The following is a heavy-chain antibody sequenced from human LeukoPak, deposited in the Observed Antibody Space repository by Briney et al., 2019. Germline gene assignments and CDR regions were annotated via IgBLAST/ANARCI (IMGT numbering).Heavy chain of an antibody. V-gene: IGHV3-33*01. Sequence: GGSLRLSCAASGFTFSSYGMHWVRQAPGKGLERVAVIWYDGSNKYYADSVKGRFTISRDNSKNTLYLQMNSLRAEDTAVYYCARGGGVRGVNYFDYWGQGTLVTVSS. CDR2: IWYDGSNK. D-gene: IGHD3-10*02. J-gene: IGHJ4*02. CDR1: GFTFSSYG. CDR3: ARGGGVRGVNYFDY.